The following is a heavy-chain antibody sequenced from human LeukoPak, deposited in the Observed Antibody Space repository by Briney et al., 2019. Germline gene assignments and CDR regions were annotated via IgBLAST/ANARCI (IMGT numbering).Heavy chain of an antibody. CDR1: GFTFSGYA. V-gene: IGHV3-23*01. D-gene: IGHD2-21*01. Sequence: PGGSLRLSCAASGFTFSGYAMSWVRQAPGKGLGWVSAISGSGGSTYYADSVKGRFTISRDNSKNTLYLQMNSLRAEDTAVYYCAKFLPTHIVVANYYFDYWGQGTLVTVSS. J-gene: IGHJ4*02. CDR3: AKFLPTHIVVANYYFDY. CDR2: ISGSGGST.